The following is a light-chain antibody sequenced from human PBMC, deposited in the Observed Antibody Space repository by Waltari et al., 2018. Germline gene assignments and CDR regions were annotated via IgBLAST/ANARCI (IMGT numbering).Light chain of an antibody. Sequence: QSALTQPASVSGSPGQSITISCTGTSRGVGSYDLVSWYQLHPGKAPKLIIYEVTKRPPGVSHRFSGSKSGNTASLTISGLQSDDEADYYCCSYAGTGTFLYVFVTGSRVTV. J-gene: IGLJ1*01. V-gene: IGLV2-23*02. CDR1: SRGVGSYDL. CDR2: EVT. CDR3: CSYAGTGTFLYV.